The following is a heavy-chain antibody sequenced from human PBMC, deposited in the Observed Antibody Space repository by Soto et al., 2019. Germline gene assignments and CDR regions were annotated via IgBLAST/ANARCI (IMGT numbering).Heavy chain of an antibody. CDR2: INPSDGST. CDR1: GYTFSSYY. V-gene: IGHV1-46*01. D-gene: IGHD6-6*01. J-gene: IGHJ5*02. CDR3: ARDHSSSSPWFDP. Sequence: GASVKVSCKASGYTFSSYYLHWVRQAPGQGLEWMGIINPSDGSTTYAQKFQGRVTMTRDTSTSTVYMELSSLRSEDTAMYYCARDHSSSSPWFDPWGQGTLVTVSS.